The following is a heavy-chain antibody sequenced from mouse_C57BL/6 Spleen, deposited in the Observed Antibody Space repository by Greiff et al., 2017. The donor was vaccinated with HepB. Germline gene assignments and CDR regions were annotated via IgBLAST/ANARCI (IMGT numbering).Heavy chain of an antibody. J-gene: IGHJ4*01. CDR3: ARRRYSNDYAMDY. D-gene: IGHD2-5*01. V-gene: IGHV5-17*01. Sequence: EVQVVESGGGLVKPGGSLKLSCAASGFTFSDYGMHWVRQAPEKGLEWVAYISSGSSTIYYADTVKGRFTISRDNAKNTLFLQMTSLRSEDTAMYYCARRRYSNDYAMDYWGQRTSVTVSS. CDR1: GFTFSDYG. CDR2: ISSGSSTI.